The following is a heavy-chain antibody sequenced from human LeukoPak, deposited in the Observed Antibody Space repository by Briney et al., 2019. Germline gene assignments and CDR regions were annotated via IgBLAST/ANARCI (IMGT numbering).Heavy chain of an antibody. J-gene: IGHJ4*02. CDR2: INPSGGST. Sequence: GASVTVSFKASGYTFTNYYMHWVRQAPGQGGEGMGVINPSGGSTSYAQKFQGRVTMTRDTSTSTVYMELSSLRSEDPAVYYCARGMTTVTTGAALIFGYWGQGTLVTVSS. D-gene: IGHD4-17*01. V-gene: IGHV1-46*01. CDR3: ARGMTTVTTGAALIFGY. CDR1: GYTFTNYY.